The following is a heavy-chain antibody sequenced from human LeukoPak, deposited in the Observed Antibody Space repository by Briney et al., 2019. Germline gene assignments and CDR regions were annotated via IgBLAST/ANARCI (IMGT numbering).Heavy chain of an antibody. D-gene: IGHD2-21*01. V-gene: IGHV3-23*01. CDR3: AKDRLLNCRGDCYIFDY. CDR1: GFTFSSYV. CDR2: ISVSGGST. Sequence: GGSLRLSCLASGFTFSSYVMNWVRQTPGKGLECVSSISVSGGSTFYADSVKGRVTISRDNSKNTLYLQLNGLRTEDTALYYCAKDRLLNCRGDCYIFDYWGQGTLVTVSS. J-gene: IGHJ4*02.